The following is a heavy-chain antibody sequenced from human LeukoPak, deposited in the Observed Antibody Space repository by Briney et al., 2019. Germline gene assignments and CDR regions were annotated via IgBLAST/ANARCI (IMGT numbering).Heavy chain of an antibody. D-gene: IGHD6-13*01. CDR3: AGLRAAAGTFDY. V-gene: IGHV4-39*01. Sequence: KPSETLSLTCTVSGGSISSSNYYWGWIRQPPGKGLEWIASIYYSGGTYYNPSLKSRVTISVDTSKNQFSLKLSSVTAADMAVYYCAGLRAAAGTFDYWGQGTLVTVSS. J-gene: IGHJ4*02. CDR2: IYYSGGT. CDR1: GGSISSSNYY.